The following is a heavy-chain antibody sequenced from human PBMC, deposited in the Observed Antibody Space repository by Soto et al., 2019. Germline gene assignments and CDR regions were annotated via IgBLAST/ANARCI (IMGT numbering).Heavy chain of an antibody. J-gene: IGHJ5*02. CDR3: AREGNWNYHGVSWFDP. Sequence: QVQLVESGGGVVQPGRSLRLSCAASGFTFSSYAMHWVRQAPGKGLEWVAVISYDGSNKYYADSVKGRFTISRDNSKNTLYLQMNSLRAEDTAVYYCAREGNWNYHGVSWFDPWGQGTLVTVSS. CDR2: ISYDGSNK. CDR1: GFTFSSYA. D-gene: IGHD1-7*01. V-gene: IGHV3-30-3*01.